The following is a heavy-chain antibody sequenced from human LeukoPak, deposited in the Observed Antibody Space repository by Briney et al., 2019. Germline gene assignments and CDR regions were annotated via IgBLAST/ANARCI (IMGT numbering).Heavy chain of an antibody. CDR1: GFTFSSYW. CDR3: AREFYFYDTRGQGDAFDI. J-gene: IGHJ3*02. D-gene: IGHD3-22*01. Sequence: PGGSLRLSCAASGFTFSSYWMSWVRQAPGKGLEWVANIKEDGSEKYYVDSVKGRFTISRDNAKNSLYLQMNSLRAEGTAVYYCAREFYFYDTRGQGDAFDIWGQGTLVTVSS. V-gene: IGHV3-7*01. CDR2: IKEDGSEK.